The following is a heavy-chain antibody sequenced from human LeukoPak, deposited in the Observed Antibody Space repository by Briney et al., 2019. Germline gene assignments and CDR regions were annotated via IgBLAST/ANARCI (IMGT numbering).Heavy chain of an antibody. CDR1: GFTFSSYG. CDR3: ARDQYSSPGHTNWVVGY. Sequence: PGGSLRLSCAASGFTFSSYGMHWVRQAPGKGLEWVAVIWYDGSNKYYADSVKGRFTISRDNSKNTLYLQMNSLRAEDTAVYYCARDQYSSPGHTNWVVGYWGQGTLVTVSS. V-gene: IGHV3-33*08. J-gene: IGHJ4*02. D-gene: IGHD6-6*01. CDR2: IWYDGSNK.